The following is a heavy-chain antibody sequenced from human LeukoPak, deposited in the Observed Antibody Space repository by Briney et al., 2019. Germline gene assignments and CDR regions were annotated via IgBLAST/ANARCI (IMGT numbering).Heavy chain of an antibody. CDR3: ARAKYCSSTSCYDTGGFDY. V-gene: IGHV4-59*01. CDR1: GGSISSYY. CDR2: IYYSGST. J-gene: IGHJ4*02. D-gene: IGHD2-2*01. Sequence: SETLSLTCAVSGGSISSYYWSWIRQPPGKGLEWIGYIYYSGSTNYNPSLKSRVTISVDTSKNQFSLKLSSVTAADTAVYYCARAKYCSSTSCYDTGGFDYWGQGTLVTVSS.